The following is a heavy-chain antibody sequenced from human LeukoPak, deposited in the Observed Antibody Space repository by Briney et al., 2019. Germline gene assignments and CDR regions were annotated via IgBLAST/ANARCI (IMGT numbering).Heavy chain of an antibody. CDR1: DDSISSSSYY. CDR2: FYYSGST. V-gene: IGHV4-39*07. Sequence: PETLSLTCTVSDDSISSSSYYWGWIRQPPGKGLEWIGSFYYSGSTYYNPSLKSRVTMSVDTSKNQFSLRLSSVTAADTAVYYCARDSYSSTWSPSYYFDYWGQGTLVTVSS. D-gene: IGHD6-13*01. CDR3: ARDSYSSTWSPSYYFDY. J-gene: IGHJ4*02.